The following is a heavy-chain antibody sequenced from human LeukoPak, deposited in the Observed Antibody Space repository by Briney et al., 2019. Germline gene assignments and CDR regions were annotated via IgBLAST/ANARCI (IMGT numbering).Heavy chain of an antibody. J-gene: IGHJ4*02. Sequence: GGSLRLSCAASGFTFSSYSMNWVRQAPGKGLEWVSSISSSSSYIYYADSVKGRFTISRDNAKNSLYLQMNSLRAEDTAVYYCARELAAGTGFDYWGQGTLVTVSS. CDR2: ISSSSSYI. CDR1: GFTFSSYS. V-gene: IGHV3-21*01. CDR3: ARELAAGTGFDY. D-gene: IGHD6-13*01.